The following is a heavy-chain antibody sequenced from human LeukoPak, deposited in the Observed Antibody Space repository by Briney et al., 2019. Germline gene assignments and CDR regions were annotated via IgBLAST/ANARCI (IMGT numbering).Heavy chain of an antibody. D-gene: IGHD3-10*01. J-gene: IGHJ3*02. CDR1: GYTFNNYG. CDR2: ISAYNGNT. Sequence: ASVKVSCKASGYTFNNYGVSWVRQAPGHGPEWMGWISAYNGNTNFAQTLQARVTMTTDTSTNTAYMELSSLTSDDTAMYYRARARYRSGNYDDAFDIWGQGTMVTVSS. CDR3: ARARYRSGNYDDAFDI. V-gene: IGHV1-18*01.